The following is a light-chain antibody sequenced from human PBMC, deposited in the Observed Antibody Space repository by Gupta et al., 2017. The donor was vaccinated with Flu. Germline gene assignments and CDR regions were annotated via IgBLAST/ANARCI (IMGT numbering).Light chain of an antibody. CDR2: DDS. V-gene: IGLV3-21*03. CDR3: QVWETSSDTAYV. CDR1: NIESKS. Sequence: KTASSTCGGNNIESKSVHWYQQKPGQAPVLVVYDDSDRHSGSPERLSGSNSGNTATLTITRVEAGEEADYYCQVWETSSDTAYVFGTGTKVTVL. J-gene: IGLJ1*01.